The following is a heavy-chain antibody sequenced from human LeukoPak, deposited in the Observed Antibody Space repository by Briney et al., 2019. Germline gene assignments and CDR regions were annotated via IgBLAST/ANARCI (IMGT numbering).Heavy chain of an antibody. CDR2: ISSSGGSI. J-gene: IGHJ4*02. Sequence: GGSLRLSCAASGFTFSNYEINSVRQAPGKGLEWVSYISSSGGSIYYADSVKGRFTISRDNAKNSLYLQMNSLRAEDTAVYYCARGYRYGYDYRGQGTLVTVSS. CDR1: GFTFSNYE. CDR3: ARGYRYGYDY. V-gene: IGHV3-48*03. D-gene: IGHD5-18*01.